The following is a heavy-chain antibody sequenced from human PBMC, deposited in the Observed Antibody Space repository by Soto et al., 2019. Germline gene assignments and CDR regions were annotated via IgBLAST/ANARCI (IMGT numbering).Heavy chain of an antibody. V-gene: IGHV1-18*01. CDR2: ISAHNGDT. CDR3: ARGGDSYGDAH. Sequence: QVQLVQSGAEVKKPGASVKVSCKASGYTFSSFGITWVRQAPGHGLEWMGWISAHNGDTQYAQKYQGRVNLTTDTSTNTAHMELRSLRSDDTAVYFWARGGDSYGDAHWGQGTLIIVSS. CDR1: GYTFSSFG. D-gene: IGHD5-18*01. J-gene: IGHJ4*02.